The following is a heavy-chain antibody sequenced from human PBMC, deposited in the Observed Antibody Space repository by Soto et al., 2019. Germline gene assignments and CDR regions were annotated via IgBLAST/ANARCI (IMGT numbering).Heavy chain of an antibody. V-gene: IGHV1-18*01. CDR3: ARGRYGDY. CDR1: GYAFTTYG. J-gene: IGHJ4*02. D-gene: IGHD1-1*01. Sequence: QVHLVQSGAEVKKPGASVKVSCKGSGYAFTTYGITWVRQAPGQGLEWMGWISAHNGNTNYAQKLQGGVTVTRDTSTSTAYMERRSLRSDDTAVYYCARGRYGDYWGQGALVTVSS. CDR2: ISAHNGNT.